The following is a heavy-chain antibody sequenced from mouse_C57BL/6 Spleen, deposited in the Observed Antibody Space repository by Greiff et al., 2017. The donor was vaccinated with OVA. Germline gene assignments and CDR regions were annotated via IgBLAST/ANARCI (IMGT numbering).Heavy chain of an antibody. Sequence: DVKLVESGGGLVKPGGSLKLSCAASGFTFSSYAMSWVRQTPEKRLEWVATISDGGSYTYYPDNVKGRFTISRDNAKNNLYLQMSHLKSEDTAMYYCARDDGYYPYAMDYWGQGTSVTVSS. CDR1: GFTFSSYA. CDR3: ARDDGYYPYAMDY. J-gene: IGHJ4*01. CDR2: ISDGGSYT. D-gene: IGHD2-3*01. V-gene: IGHV5-4*01.